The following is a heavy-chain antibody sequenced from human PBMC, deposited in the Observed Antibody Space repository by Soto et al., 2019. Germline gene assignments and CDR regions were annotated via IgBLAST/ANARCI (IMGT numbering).Heavy chain of an antibody. D-gene: IGHD2-2*01. CDR2: INPSGGST. V-gene: IGHV1-46*01. CDR1: GYTFTSYY. Sequence: ASVKVSCKASGYTFTSYYMRWVRQAPGQGLEWMGIINPSGGSTSYAQKFQGRVTMTRDTSTSTVYMELSSLRSEDTAVYYCARDIVVVPAASYYYYGMDVWGQGTTVTVSS. CDR3: ARDIVVVPAASYYYYGMDV. J-gene: IGHJ6*02.